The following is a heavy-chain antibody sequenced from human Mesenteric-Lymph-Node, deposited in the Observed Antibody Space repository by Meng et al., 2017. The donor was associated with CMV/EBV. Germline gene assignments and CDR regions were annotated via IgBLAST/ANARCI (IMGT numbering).Heavy chain of an antibody. V-gene: IGHV3-7*01. CDR2: IKQDGSEK. J-gene: IGHJ4*02. Sequence: ETLSLTCAASGFTFSSYWMSWVRQAPGKGLEWVANIKQDGSEKYYVDSVKGRFTISRDNAKNSLYLQMNSLRAEDTAVYYCARLLWFGEMVFDYWGQGTLVTVSS. CDR1: GFTFSSYW. CDR3: ARLLWFGEMVFDY. D-gene: IGHD3-10*01.